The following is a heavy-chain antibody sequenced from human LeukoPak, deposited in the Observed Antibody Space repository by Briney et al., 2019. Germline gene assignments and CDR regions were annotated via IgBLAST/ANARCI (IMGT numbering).Heavy chain of an antibody. Sequence: SETLSLTCTVSGGSISSYYWSWIRQPPGKGLEWIGYIYYSGSTNYNPSLKSRVTISVDTSKNQFSLKLSSVTAADTAVYYCARRRPLGWSAAYFDYWGQGTLVTVSS. J-gene: IGHJ4*02. CDR1: GGSISSYY. CDR3: ARRRPLGWSAAYFDY. CDR2: IYYSGST. D-gene: IGHD3-3*01. V-gene: IGHV4-59*08.